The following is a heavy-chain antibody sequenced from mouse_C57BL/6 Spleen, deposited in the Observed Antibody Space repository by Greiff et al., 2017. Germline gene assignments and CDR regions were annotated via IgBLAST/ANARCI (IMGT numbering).Heavy chain of an antibody. Sequence: EVQRVESGPGMVKPSQSLSLTCTVTGYSITSGYDWHWIRHFPGNKLEWMGYISYSGSTNYNPSLKSRISITHDTSKNHFFLKLNSVTTEDTATYYCARGGDYVFFFDYWGQGTTLTVSS. V-gene: IGHV3-1*01. CDR1: GYSITSGYD. J-gene: IGHJ2*01. CDR2: ISYSGST. CDR3: ARGGDYVFFFDY. D-gene: IGHD1-1*01.